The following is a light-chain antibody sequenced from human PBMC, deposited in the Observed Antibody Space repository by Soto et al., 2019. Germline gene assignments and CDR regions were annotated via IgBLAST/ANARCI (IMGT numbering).Light chain of an antibody. CDR1: QSVSSY. CDR2: DAS. Sequence: ESVLTQSPATLSLSPGERATLSCRASQSVSSYLAWYQQKPGQAPRLLIYDASNRATGIPDRFSGSGSGTDFTLTISRLEPEDFAVYYCQQYGSPITFGQGTRLEIK. V-gene: IGKV3-20*01. CDR3: QQYGSPIT. J-gene: IGKJ5*01.